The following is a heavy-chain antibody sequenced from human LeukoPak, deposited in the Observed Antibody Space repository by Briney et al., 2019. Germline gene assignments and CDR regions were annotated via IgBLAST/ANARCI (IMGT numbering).Heavy chain of an antibody. Sequence: GGSLRLSCAASGFTFSSYSINWVRQAPGKGLEWVLSISSSSSSIYYADSVKGRFTISRDNAKNSLYLQMNSLRAEDTALYYCAKDNGDILTGYYANWGQGTLVTVSS. D-gene: IGHD3-9*01. V-gene: IGHV3-21*04. J-gene: IGHJ4*02. CDR2: ISSSSSSI. CDR3: AKDNGDILTGYYAN. CDR1: GFTFSSYS.